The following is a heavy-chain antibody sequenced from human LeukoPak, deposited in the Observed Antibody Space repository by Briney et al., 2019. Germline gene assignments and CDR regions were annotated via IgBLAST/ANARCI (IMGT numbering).Heavy chain of an antibody. CDR1: GYSFTSYW. CDR2: IYPGDSDT. V-gene: IGHV5-51*01. J-gene: IGHJ4*02. CDR3: ARARRDGYNLRGYFDY. D-gene: IGHD5-24*01. Sequence: RGESLQISCKGSGYSFTSYWIGWVRQLPGKGLEWMGIIYPGDSDTRYSPSFQGQVTISVDKSISTAYLQWSSLKASDTAMYYCARARRDGYNLRGYFDYWGQGTLVTVSS.